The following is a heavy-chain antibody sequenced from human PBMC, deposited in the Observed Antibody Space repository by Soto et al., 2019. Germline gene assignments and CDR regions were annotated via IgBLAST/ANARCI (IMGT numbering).Heavy chain of an antibody. V-gene: IGHV2-5*02. J-gene: IGHJ6*02. D-gene: IGHD2-2*01. CDR3: TASGLRTSMHIYYGLHV. CDR1: GFSLSSSGVA. CDR2: IYWDDET. Sequence: QITLKESGPTLVKPTQTLTLTCTFSGFSLSSSGVAVAWIRQPPGKALEWLALIYWDDETRYRPSLKNRVTITTGTSRNQVVLTMTNVDPGDAGTYFCTASGLRTSMHIYYGLHVWGQGATVSVSS.